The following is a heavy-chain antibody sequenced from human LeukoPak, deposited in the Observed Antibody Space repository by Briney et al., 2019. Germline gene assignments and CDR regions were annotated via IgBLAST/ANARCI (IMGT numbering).Heavy chain of an antibody. CDR1: GFTFSSYS. J-gene: IGHJ4*02. Sequence: GGSLRLSCAASGFTFSSYSMNWVRQAPGKGLEWVSYISSSSSTIYYADSVKGRFTISRDNAKNSLYLQMSSLRAEDTAVYYCARDRYSSSWSEYDYWGQGTLVTVSS. D-gene: IGHD6-13*01. CDR2: ISSSSSTI. CDR3: ARDRYSSSWSEYDY. V-gene: IGHV3-48*01.